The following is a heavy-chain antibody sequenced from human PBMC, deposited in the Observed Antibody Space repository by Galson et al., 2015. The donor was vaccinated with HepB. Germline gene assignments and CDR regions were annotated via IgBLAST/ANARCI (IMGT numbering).Heavy chain of an antibody. CDR3: ARNLEGFRELLARDPIYYYYYMDV. D-gene: IGHD3-10*01. CDR1: GFTFSSYS. CDR2: ISSSSSYI. Sequence: SLRLSCAASGFTFSSYSMNWVRQAPGKGLEWVSSISSSSSYIYYADSVKGRFTISRDNAKNSLYLQMNSLRAEDTAVYYCARNLEGFRELLARDPIYYYYYMDVWGKGTTVTVSS. J-gene: IGHJ6*03. V-gene: IGHV3-21*01.